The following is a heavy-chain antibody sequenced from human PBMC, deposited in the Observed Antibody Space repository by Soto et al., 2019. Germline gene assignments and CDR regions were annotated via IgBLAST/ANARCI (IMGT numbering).Heavy chain of an antibody. CDR3: ARQYYFGAGSYYNRLFDF. Sequence: SETLSLTCTVSGGSISSSSYYWGWIRQPPGKGLEWIGTIYYSGNSYHNPSLKSRVTISVDTAKNQFSLKLSSVTAADTALYYFARQYYFGAGSYYNRLFDFWGHGTLVTVSS. V-gene: IGHV4-39*01. J-gene: IGHJ4*01. CDR2: IYYSGNS. CDR1: GGSISSSSYY. D-gene: IGHD3-10*01.